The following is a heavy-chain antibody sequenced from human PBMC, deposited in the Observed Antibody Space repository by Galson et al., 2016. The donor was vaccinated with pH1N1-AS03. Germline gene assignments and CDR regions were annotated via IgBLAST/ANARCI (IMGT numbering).Heavy chain of an antibody. V-gene: IGHV2-5*02. CDR3: ARTAGWLPDF. J-gene: IGHJ4*02. D-gene: IGHD3-9*01. Sequence: PALVKPPQTLTLTCTFSGFSLPTSAVGVVWIRQPPGKALKWLALIYWDDDKRYNSSLKSRLTITKDTSKNQVVLTMTNMDPVDTATYYCARTAGWLPDFWGQGTLVTVSS. CDR2: IYWDDDK. CDR1: GFSLPTSAVG.